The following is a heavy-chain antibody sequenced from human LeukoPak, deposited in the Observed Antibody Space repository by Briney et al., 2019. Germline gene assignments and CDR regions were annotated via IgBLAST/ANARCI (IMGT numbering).Heavy chain of an antibody. CDR1: GFTFSSYG. J-gene: IGHJ4*02. V-gene: IGHV3-30*18. CDR2: ISYDGSNK. Sequence: GGSLRLSCAASGFTFSSYGMHWVRQAPGKRLEWVAVISYDGSNKYYADSVKGRFTISRDNSKNTLYLQMNSLRAEDTAVYYCAKGSGWYSSSDGQLFDYWGQGTLVTVSS. CDR3: AKGSGWYSSSDGQLFDY. D-gene: IGHD6-19*01.